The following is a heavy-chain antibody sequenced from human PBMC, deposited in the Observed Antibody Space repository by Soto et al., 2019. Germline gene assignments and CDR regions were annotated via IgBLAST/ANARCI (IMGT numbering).Heavy chain of an antibody. D-gene: IGHD1-26*01. V-gene: IGHV1-46*01. CDR3: ASQPFDDGGKVGYYYYGMDV. Sequence: SVRVSCRASGYTFTSYYMHWLRPAPGQGLEWMGIINPSGGSTSYAHKCQGRVAMTRDTSTSTVYMELSSLRSEDTAVYYCASQPFDDGGKVGYYYYGMDVWG. CDR1: GYTFTSYY. J-gene: IGHJ6*02. CDR2: INPSGGST.